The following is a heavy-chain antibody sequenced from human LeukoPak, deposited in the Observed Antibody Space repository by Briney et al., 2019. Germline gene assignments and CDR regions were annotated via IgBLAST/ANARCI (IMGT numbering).Heavy chain of an antibody. CDR3: AGSRVVVPFDP. J-gene: IGHJ5*02. V-gene: IGHV4-59*01. Sequence: SETLSLTCTVSGGSISSYYWSWIRQPPGKGLEWIGYIYYSGSTNYNPSLKSRVTISVDTSKNQFSLKLSSVTAADTAVYYCAGSRVVVPFDPWGQGTLVTVSS. CDR1: GGSISSYY. CDR2: IYYSGST. D-gene: IGHD2-8*01.